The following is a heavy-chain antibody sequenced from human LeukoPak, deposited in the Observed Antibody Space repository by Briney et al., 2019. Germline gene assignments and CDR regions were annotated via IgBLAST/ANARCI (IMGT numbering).Heavy chain of an antibody. J-gene: IGHJ4*02. CDR2: ISGGGDDT. CDR1: GFIFSSSA. CDR3: ARPGSGGDGFDY. D-gene: IGHD2-21*02. Sequence: GGSLRLSCAVSGFIFSSSAMSWVRQAPGKWLEWVSAISGGGDDTSYADSARGRFTVSRDNSKNTLYLQMNSLRAEDTAVYYCARPGSGGDGFDYWGQGTLVTVSS. V-gene: IGHV3-23*01.